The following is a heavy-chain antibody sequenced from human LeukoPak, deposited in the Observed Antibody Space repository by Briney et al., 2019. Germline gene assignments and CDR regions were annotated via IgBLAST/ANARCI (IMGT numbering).Heavy chain of an antibody. V-gene: IGHV1-69*13. CDR2: IIPIFGTA. CDR1: GATFRSYV. CDR3: ATTTSHSSSSSIYYYYGMDV. Sequence: SVKVSCKASGATFRSYVISWVGQAPGQGLEWMGGIIPIFGTANYAQKFQGRVTITADESTSTAYMELCSLRSEDTAVYYCATTTSHSSSSSIYYYYGMDVWGQGTTVTVSS. J-gene: IGHJ6*02. D-gene: IGHD6-6*01.